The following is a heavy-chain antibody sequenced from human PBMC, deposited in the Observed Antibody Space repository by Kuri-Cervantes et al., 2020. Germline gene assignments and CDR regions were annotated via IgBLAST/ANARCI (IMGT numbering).Heavy chain of an antibody. CDR3: ARRPTGYMDV. CDR2: SYHSGAT. CDR1: GYSINGGYY. J-gene: IGHJ6*03. V-gene: IGHV4-38-2*01. Sequence: SQTLSLTCVVSGYSINGGYYWGWIRQSPGKGLEWIGSSYHSGATFYNPSLKSRVSISVDKSKNQFSLRVYSVTAADTGVYFCARRPTGYMDVWGKGTAVTVSS. D-gene: IGHD4-17*01.